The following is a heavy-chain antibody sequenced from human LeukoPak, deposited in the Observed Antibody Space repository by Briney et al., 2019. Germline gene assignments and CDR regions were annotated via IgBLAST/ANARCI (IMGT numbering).Heavy chain of an antibody. CDR1: GFTFSNYA. Sequence: GSLRLSCAASGFTFSNYAMSWVRQAPGKGLECVSGISGSGGSSYYADSVKGRFTISRDNSKNMLYLQMNSLRAEDTAVYYCAKAAGQWVVGGHYYFDYWGQGTLVTVSS. J-gene: IGHJ4*02. CDR3: AKAAGQWVVGGHYYFDY. D-gene: IGHD6-19*01. CDR2: ISGSGGSS. V-gene: IGHV3-23*01.